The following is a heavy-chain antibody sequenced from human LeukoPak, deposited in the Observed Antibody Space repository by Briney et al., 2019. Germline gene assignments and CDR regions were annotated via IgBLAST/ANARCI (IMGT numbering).Heavy chain of an antibody. Sequence: GGSLGLSCAASGFTFSSYWMHWVRQAPGKGLVWVSRINSDGSSTSYADSVKGRFTISRDNAKNTLYLQMNSLRAEDTAVYYCAREPLTLARSYWYFDLWGRGTLVTVSS. CDR3: AREPLTLARSYWYFDL. CDR2: INSDGSST. CDR1: GFTFSSYW. V-gene: IGHV3-74*01. J-gene: IGHJ2*01.